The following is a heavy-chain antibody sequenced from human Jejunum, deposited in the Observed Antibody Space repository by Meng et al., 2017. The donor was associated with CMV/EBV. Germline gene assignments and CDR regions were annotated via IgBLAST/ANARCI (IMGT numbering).Heavy chain of an antibody. Sequence: FGLTFDDYTMPWVRQVPGKGLEWVSFISWDGGSKYYADSVKGRFTISRDNAKNSLYLQMNSLRIEDTGLYYCVKDIRNDRRAFDLWGQGTMVTVSS. CDR1: GLTFDDYT. J-gene: IGHJ3*01. CDR2: ISWDGGSK. V-gene: IGHV3-43*01. CDR3: VKDIRNDRRAFDL.